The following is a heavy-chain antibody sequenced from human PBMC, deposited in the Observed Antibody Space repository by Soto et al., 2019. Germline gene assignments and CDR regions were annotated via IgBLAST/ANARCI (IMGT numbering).Heavy chain of an antibody. V-gene: IGHV3-23*01. CDR1: GFTFRIYA. CDR2: ISGNGGT. D-gene: IGHD3-22*01. CDR3: AKAAPGSGWLSDY. Sequence: EVQLLESGGGVTQPGGSLRLSCAASGFTFRIYAMSWVRQAPGKGLEWVSTISGNGGTSYADFVRGRFTISRDNSKNTLYLQMNSLRAEDTAVYYCAKAAPGSGWLSDYWGQGTRVTVSS. J-gene: IGHJ4*02.